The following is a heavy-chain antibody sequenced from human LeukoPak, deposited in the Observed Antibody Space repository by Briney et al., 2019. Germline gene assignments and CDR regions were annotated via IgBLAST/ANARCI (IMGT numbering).Heavy chain of an antibody. D-gene: IGHD1-26*01. CDR3: AKDTTTSGSLYYFDY. Sequence: PGGSLRLSCAASGFTFDEYTMHWVRQAPGKGLEWASLISWDGGSTYYADSVKGRFTISRDNSKNSLYLQMNSLRTEDTALYYCAKDTTTSGSLYYFDYWGQGTLVTVSS. CDR2: ISWDGGST. J-gene: IGHJ4*02. V-gene: IGHV3-43*01. CDR1: GFTFDEYT.